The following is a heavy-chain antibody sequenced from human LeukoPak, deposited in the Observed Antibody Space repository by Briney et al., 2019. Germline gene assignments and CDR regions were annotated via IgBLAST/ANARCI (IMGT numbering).Heavy chain of an antibody. Sequence: PSETLSLTCTVSGGSISGGSYYWSWIRQPAGKGLEWIGRIYTSGSTNYNPSLKSRVTISVDTSKNQFSLKLSSVTAADTAVYYCARDITDFWSGYYKIGSNSWFDPWGQGTLVTVSS. CDR1: GGSISGGSYY. CDR2: IYTSGST. V-gene: IGHV4-61*02. J-gene: IGHJ5*02. D-gene: IGHD3-3*01. CDR3: ARDITDFWSGYYKIGSNSWFDP.